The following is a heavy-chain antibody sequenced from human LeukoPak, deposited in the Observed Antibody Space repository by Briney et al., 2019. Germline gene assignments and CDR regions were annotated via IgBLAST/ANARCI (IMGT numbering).Heavy chain of an antibody. Sequence: SETLSLTCTVSGGSISSSTYYGGWIRQPPGKGLEWIGSIYYSGSTYYNPSLKSRVTISVDTTKNQFSLKVSSLTAADTAVYYCARLNVDTAMFHDAFDIWGQGTMVTVCS. V-gene: IGHV4-39*01. J-gene: IGHJ3*02. CDR1: GGSISSSTYY. D-gene: IGHD5-18*01. CDR3: ARLNVDTAMFHDAFDI. CDR2: IYYSGST.